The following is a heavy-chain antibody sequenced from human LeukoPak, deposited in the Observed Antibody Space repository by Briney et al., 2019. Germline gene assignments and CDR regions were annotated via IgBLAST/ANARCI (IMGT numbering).Heavy chain of an antibody. D-gene: IGHD2-8*01. CDR2: ISYDGSNK. V-gene: IGHV3-30*04. Sequence: GGSLRLSCAASGFTFSSYAMHWVRQAPGKGLEWVAVISYDGSNKYYADSVKGRFTISRDNSKNTLYLQMNSLRAEDTAVYYCARAKMDYYYYYYMDVWGKGTTVTVSS. CDR3: ARAKMDYYYYYYMDV. J-gene: IGHJ6*03. CDR1: GFTFSSYA.